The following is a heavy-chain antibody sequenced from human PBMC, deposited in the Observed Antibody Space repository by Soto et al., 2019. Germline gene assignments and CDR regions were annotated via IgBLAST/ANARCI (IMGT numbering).Heavy chain of an antibody. D-gene: IGHD1-26*01. CDR2: ISHHGSNK. CDR3: AKGREGGSWVDAFDS. V-gene: IGHV3-30*18. Sequence: QVQLVESGGGVVQPGRSLRLSCEVSGFTFSSYGMHWVRQVPGKGLEWVAVISHHGSNKYFADSVKGRFTVSRDNPNNRLYLQMNSLRAEDTAVYYCAKGREGGSWVDAFDSWGQGTMVTVSS. CDR1: GFTFSSYG. J-gene: IGHJ3*02.